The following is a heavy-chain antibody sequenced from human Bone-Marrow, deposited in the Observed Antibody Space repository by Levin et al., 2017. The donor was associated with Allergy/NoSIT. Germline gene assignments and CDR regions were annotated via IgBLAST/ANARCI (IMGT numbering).Heavy chain of an antibody. Sequence: SCAASGFTFDDYAMHWVRQIPWKGLEWVSGITWNSAKIAYGDSFKGRFTISRDNAKNSLDLQMNSLRPEDTALYYCAKDIASGYFLAFDYWGQGALVTVSS. CDR2: ITWNSAKI. J-gene: IGHJ4*02. D-gene: IGHD5-12*01. CDR3: AKDIASGYFLAFDY. CDR1: GFTFDDYA. V-gene: IGHV3-9*01.